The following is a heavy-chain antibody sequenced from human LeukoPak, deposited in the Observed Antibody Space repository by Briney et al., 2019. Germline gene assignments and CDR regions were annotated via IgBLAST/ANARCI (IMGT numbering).Heavy chain of an antibody. J-gene: IGHJ4*02. CDR1: GFTVSSNY. Sequence: GGSLRLSCAASGFTVSSNYMSWVRQAPGKGLEWVSVIYSGGSTYYADSVKGRFTISRDNSKNTLYLQMNSLRAEDTAVYYCAKARGPYYGSGSYEFDYWGQGTLVTVSS. CDR3: AKARGPYYGSGSYEFDY. CDR2: IYSGGST. V-gene: IGHV3-53*01. D-gene: IGHD3-10*01.